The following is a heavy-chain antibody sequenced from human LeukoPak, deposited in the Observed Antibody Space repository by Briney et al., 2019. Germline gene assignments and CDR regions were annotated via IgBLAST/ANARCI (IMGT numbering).Heavy chain of an antibody. CDR1: GGTFRSYA. D-gene: IGHD6-19*01. CDR2: IIPILGIA. J-gene: IGHJ3*02. Sequence: SVKVSCKASGGTFRSYAISWVRQAPGQGLEWMGRIIPILGIANYAQKFQGRVTITADKSTSTAYMELSSLRSEDTAVYYCARDGAVAGTPYDAFDIWGQGTMVTVSS. CDR3: ARDGAVAGTPYDAFDI. V-gene: IGHV1-69*04.